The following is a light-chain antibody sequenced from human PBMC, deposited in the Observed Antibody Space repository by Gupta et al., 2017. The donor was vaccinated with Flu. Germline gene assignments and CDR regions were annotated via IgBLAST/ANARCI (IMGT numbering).Light chain of an antibody. Sequence: DVVLTQSPLSLPVTLGQPASISCRSTQSLVSGVGTTYVSWFLQRPGQSPRRLIYDVSNRDNGVSDRFSGSGSGSDFTLRISSGETEDVGVYFCMHGKRWRTLGQGTKLELK. J-gene: IGKJ2*01. CDR3: MHGKRWRT. CDR2: DVS. V-gene: IGKV2-30*01. CDR1: QSLVSGVGTTY.